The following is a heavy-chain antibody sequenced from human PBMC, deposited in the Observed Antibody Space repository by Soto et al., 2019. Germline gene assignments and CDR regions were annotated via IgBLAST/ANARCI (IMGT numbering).Heavy chain of an antibody. D-gene: IGHD3-10*01. CDR3: VRERGLSSFYGMDV. V-gene: IGHV3-21*02. CDR2: ITSSSGHI. Sequence: EVQLVESGGGLVKPGGSLRLPCEASGFTLTTYTMTWVLQASGKGLEWVSSITSSSGHIYYADSVKGRFTISRDNARNSLYLQMNSLSAEDTAVYYCVRERGLSSFYGMDVWGQGTTVTVSS. CDR1: GFTLTTYT. J-gene: IGHJ6*02.